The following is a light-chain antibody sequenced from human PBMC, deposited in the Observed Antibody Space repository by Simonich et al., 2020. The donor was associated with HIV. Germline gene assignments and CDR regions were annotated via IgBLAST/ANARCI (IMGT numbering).Light chain of an antibody. CDR2: GNN. CDR1: SSNIGAGYD. Sequence: QSVLTQPPSVSGAPGQRVTISCTGSSSNIGAGYDVHWYQQLPGTAPKLLIYGNNNRPSGVPDRFSGSKSGTSASLAITGLQAEDEADYYGQSSDSSLSGSVFGGGTKLTVL. V-gene: IGLV1-40*01. CDR3: QSSDSSLSGSV. J-gene: IGLJ3*02.